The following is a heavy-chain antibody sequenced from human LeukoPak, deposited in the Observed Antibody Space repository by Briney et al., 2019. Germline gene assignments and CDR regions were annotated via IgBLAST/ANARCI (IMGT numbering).Heavy chain of an antibody. CDR2: INHSGST. V-gene: IGHV4-34*01. CDR3: ARRYYGSGSYYRPPFDY. D-gene: IGHD3-10*01. CDR1: GGSISSYY. J-gene: IGHJ4*02. Sequence: SETLSLTCTVSGGSISSYYWSWIRQPAGKGLEWIGEINHSGSTNYNPSLKSRVTISVDTSKNQFSLKLSSVTAADTAVYYCARRYYGSGSYYRPPFDYWGQGTLVTVSS.